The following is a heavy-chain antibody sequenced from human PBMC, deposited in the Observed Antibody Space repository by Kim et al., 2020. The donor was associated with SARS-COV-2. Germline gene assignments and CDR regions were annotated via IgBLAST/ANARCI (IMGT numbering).Heavy chain of an antibody. CDR1: GYTFTGYY. V-gene: IGHV1-2*02. CDR2: INPNSGGT. D-gene: IGHD2-15*01. J-gene: IGHJ3*02. CDR3: AITRTLHPTDAFDI. Sequence: ASVKVSCKASGYTFTGYYMHWVRQAPGQGLEWMGWINPNSGGTNYAQKFQGRVTMTRDTSISTAYMELSRLRSDDTAVYYCAITRTLHPTDAFDIWGQGTMVTVSS.